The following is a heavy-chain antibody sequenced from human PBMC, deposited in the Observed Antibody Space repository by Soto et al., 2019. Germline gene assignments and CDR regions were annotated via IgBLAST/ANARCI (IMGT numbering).Heavy chain of an antibody. D-gene: IGHD6-13*01. CDR2: INHSGST. CDR1: GGSFSGYY. J-gene: IGHJ6*03. CDR3: ARVYSSIRDYYYYMDV. V-gene: IGHV4-34*01. Sequence: SETLSLTCAVYGGSFSGYYWSWIRQPPGKGLEWIGEINHSGSTNYNPSLKSRVTISVDTSKNQFSLKLSSVTAADTAVYYCARVYSSIRDYYYYMDVWGKGTTVTVSS.